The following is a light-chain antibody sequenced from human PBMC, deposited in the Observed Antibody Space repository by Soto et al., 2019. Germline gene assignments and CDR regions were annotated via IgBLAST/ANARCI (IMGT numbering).Light chain of an antibody. CDR2: SAS. CDR1: QTVSSNY. V-gene: IGKV3-20*01. CDR3: QQYCTSPLT. J-gene: IGKJ4*01. Sequence: EIVLTQSPGTLSLSPGERATLSCRASQTVSSNYLAWYQQKPGQAPRLLIYSASTRATGIPDRFSGSGSGPDFTRTISRLEPEDFAVYYCQQYCTSPLTFGGGTKVEVK.